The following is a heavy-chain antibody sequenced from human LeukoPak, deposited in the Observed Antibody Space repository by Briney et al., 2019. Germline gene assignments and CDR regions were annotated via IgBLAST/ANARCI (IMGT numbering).Heavy chain of an antibody. CDR1: GGSISSYY. CDR3: ARDYYDSSGPPRDY. CDR2: IYYSGST. D-gene: IGHD3-22*01. J-gene: IGHJ4*02. V-gene: IGHV4-59*01. Sequence: SETLSLTCTVSGGSISSYYWSWIRQPPGKGLEWIGYIYYSGSTNYNPSLKSRVTISVDTSKNQFSLKLSSVTAEDTAVYYCARDYYDSSGPPRDYWGQGTLVTVSS.